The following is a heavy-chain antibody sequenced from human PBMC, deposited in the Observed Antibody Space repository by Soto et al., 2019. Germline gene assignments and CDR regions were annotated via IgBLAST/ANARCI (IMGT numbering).Heavy chain of an antibody. CDR3: ASPYSTSWLNFDY. CDR1: GGSISSGGYS. CDR2: IYYSGST. J-gene: IGHJ4*02. D-gene: IGHD6-13*01. Sequence: SETLSLTCTVSGGSISSGGYSWSWLRQPPGKGLEWIGYIYYSGSTYYNPSLKSRVTISVDTSKNQFSLELSSVTAADTAVYYCASPYSTSWLNFDYWGQGTLVTVSS. V-gene: IGHV4-30-2*03.